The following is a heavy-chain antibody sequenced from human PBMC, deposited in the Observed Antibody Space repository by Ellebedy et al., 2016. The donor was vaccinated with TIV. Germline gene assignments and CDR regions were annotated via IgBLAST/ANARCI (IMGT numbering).Heavy chain of an antibody. CDR2: ISGSGVKT. CDR1: GFTFSDNA. V-gene: IGHV3-23*01. J-gene: IGHJ5*02. CDR3: AGFRGEAVAGNWFDP. Sequence: GESLKISCAASGFTFSDNAMGWVRQAPGKGLEWVSHISGSGVKTYYADPVRGRFSISRDNSKNTLYLQMNSLRADDTAVYYCAGFRGEAVAGNWFDPWGQGILVTVSS. D-gene: IGHD6-19*01.